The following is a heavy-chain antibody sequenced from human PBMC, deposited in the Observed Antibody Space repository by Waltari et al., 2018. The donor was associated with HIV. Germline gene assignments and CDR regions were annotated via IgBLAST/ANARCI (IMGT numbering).Heavy chain of an antibody. CDR3: ARGRGDCGGDCYYLDY. V-gene: IGHV3-23*01. D-gene: IGHD2-21*02. Sequence: EVPLLESGGDLVQPGGSLRLSWAASGFTLRGHAMTWVRQAPGKGLEWVSSITANGGRTYYADSVKGRFSISRDNSKNTMSLQMNSLRAEDTSVYYCARGRGDCGGDCYYLDYWGQGALVTVSS. CDR1: GFTLRGHA. CDR2: ITANGGRT. J-gene: IGHJ4*02.